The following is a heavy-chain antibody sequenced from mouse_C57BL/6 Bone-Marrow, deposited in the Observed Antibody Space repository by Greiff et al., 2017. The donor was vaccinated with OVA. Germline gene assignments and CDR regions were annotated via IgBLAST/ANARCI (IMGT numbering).Heavy chain of an antibody. D-gene: IGHD1-1*01. CDR3: ARDRVTTVVADAMDY. J-gene: IGHJ4*01. V-gene: IGHV5-4*01. CDR2: ISDGGSYT. CDR1: GFTFSSYA. Sequence: DVMLVESGGGLVKPGGSLKLSCAASGFTFSSYAMSWVRQTPEKRLEWVATISDGGSYTYYPDNVKGRFTISRDNAKNNLYLQMSHLKSEDTAMYYCARDRVTTVVADAMDYWGQGTSVTVSS.